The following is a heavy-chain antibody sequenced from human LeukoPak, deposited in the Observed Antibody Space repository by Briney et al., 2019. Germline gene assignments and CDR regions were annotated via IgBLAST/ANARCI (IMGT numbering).Heavy chain of an antibody. CDR2: ISAYNGNT. D-gene: IGHD2-21*02. Sequence: ASVKVSCKASGYTFTSYGISWVRQAPGQGLEWMGWISAYNGNTNYAQKLQGRATMTTDTSTSTAYMEPRSLRSGDTAVYYCARAAIVVVTAPTDYWGQGTLVTVPS. J-gene: IGHJ4*02. V-gene: IGHV1-18*01. CDR3: ARAAIVVVTAPTDY. CDR1: GYTFTSYG.